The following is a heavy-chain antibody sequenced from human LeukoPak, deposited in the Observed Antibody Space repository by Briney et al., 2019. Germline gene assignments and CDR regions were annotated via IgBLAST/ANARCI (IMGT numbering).Heavy chain of an antibody. CDR2: IYCSGST. D-gene: IGHD6-19*01. V-gene: IGHV4-59*01. Sequence: PSETLSLTCTVSGGSISSYYWSWIRQPPGKGLEWIGYIYCSGSTNYNPSLKSRVTISVDTSKNQFSLKLSSVTAADTAVYYCARGLVGYSSGWPSGGTWFDPWGQGTLVTVSS. J-gene: IGHJ5*02. CDR3: ARGLVGYSSGWPSGGTWFDP. CDR1: GGSISSYY.